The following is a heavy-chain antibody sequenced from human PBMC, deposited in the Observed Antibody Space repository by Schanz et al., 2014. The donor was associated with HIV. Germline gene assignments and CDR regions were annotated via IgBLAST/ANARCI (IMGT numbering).Heavy chain of an antibody. CDR3: TRGARDCRNGVCGGTYFDY. CDR1: GSTFPDLD. D-gene: IGHD2-21*01. CDR2: INPKSGNT. J-gene: IGHJ4*02. V-gene: IGHV1-8*01. Sequence: QVRLAQSGAEVKRPGASVTVSCMAVGSTFPDLDINWVRQAAGQGLEWMAWINPKSGNTGYARKFQGRVTVTINTSKRTIYMELRGLTSEDAAVYYCTRGARDCRNGVCGGTYFDYWGQGTLVTVSS.